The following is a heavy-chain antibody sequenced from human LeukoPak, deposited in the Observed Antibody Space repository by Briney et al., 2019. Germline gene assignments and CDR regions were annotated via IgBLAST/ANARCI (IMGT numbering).Heavy chain of an antibody. Sequence: SETLSLTCTVSGGSISSSSYYWGWIRQPPGKGLEWIGSIYYSGSTNYNPSLKSRVTISVDTSKNQFSLKLSSVTAADTAVYYCARARRYSGYDYLDYWGQGTLVTVSS. J-gene: IGHJ4*02. D-gene: IGHD5-12*01. V-gene: IGHV4-39*07. CDR3: ARARRYSGYDYLDY. CDR2: IYYSGST. CDR1: GGSISSSSYY.